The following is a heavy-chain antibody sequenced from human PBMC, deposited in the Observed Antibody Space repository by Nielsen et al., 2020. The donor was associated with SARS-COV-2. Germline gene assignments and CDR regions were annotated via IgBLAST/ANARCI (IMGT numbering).Heavy chain of an antibody. CDR1: GYTFTSYA. V-gene: IGHV1-3*01. Sequence: ASVKVSCKASGYTFTSYAMHWVRQAPGQRLEWMGWINAGNGNTKYSQKFQGRVTITRDTSASTAYMELSSLRSEDTAVYYCARTYDSSGYYLSYFYYGMDVWGQRTTVTVSS. CDR3: ARTYDSSGYYLSYFYYGMDV. D-gene: IGHD3-22*01. J-gene: IGHJ6*02. CDR2: INAGNGNT.